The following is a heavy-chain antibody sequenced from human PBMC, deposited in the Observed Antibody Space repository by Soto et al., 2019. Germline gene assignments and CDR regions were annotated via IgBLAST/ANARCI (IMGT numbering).Heavy chain of an antibody. J-gene: IGHJ6*02. CDR3: ARIPSGYDFWSGHRNYYYYGMDV. CDR2: IFSNDEK. Sequence: GSVPTLVNPTETLTLTCTVSGFSRSNARMGVSWIRQPPGKALEWLAHIFSNDEKSYSTSLKSRLTISKDTSKSQVVLTMTNMDPVDTATYYCARIPSGYDFWSGHRNYYYYGMDVWGQGTTVTVSS. CDR1: GFSRSNARMG. V-gene: IGHV2-26*01. D-gene: IGHD3-3*01.